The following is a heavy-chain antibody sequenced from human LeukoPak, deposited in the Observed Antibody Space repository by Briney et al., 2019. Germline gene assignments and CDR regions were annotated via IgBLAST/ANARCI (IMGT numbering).Heavy chain of an antibody. CDR1: GGSFSGYY. D-gene: IGHD1-26*01. CDR3: ARDRGGAIDY. Sequence: SETLSLTCAVYGGSFSGYYWSWIRQPPGKGLEWIGEINHSGSTIYNPSLKSRVTISVDTSKNQFSLKLSSVTAADTALYYCARDRGGAIDYWGQGSLVTVSS. V-gene: IGHV4-34*01. CDR2: INHSGST. J-gene: IGHJ4*02.